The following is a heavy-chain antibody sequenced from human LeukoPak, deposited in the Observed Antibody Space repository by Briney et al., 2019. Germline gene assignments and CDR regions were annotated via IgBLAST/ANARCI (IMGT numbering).Heavy chain of an antibody. D-gene: IGHD2-21*02. CDR3: ARAGGDPHYYYYYYMDV. CDR2: IYYSGST. V-gene: IGHV4-59*11. J-gene: IGHJ6*03. Sequence: PETLSLTCTVSGGSISSHYWSWIRQPPGKGLEWIGYIYYSGSTNYNPSLKGRVTISVDTSKNQFSLKLTSVAAADTAVYYCARAGGDPHYYYYYYMDVWGKGTPVTVSS. CDR1: GGSISSHY.